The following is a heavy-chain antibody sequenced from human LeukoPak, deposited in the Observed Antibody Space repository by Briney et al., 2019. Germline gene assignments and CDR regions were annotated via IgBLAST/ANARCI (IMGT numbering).Heavy chain of an antibody. CDR1: GYTFTSYG. J-gene: IGHJ6*03. D-gene: IGHD3-10*01. Sequence: GASVKVSCKASGYTFTSYGISWVRQAPGQGLEWMGWISAYNGNTNYAQKLQGRVTITADESTSTAYMELSSLRSEDTAVYYCATLVAGDLLGYMDVWGKGTTVTVSS. V-gene: IGHV1-18*01. CDR3: ATLVAGDLLGYMDV. CDR2: ISAYNGNT.